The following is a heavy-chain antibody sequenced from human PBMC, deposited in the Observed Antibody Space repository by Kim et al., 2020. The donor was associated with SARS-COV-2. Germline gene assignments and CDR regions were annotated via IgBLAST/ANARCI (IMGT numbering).Heavy chain of an antibody. D-gene: IGHD6-19*01. Sequence: GGSLRLSCAASGFTFSSYGMHWVRQAPGKGLEWVAVISYDGSNKYYADSVKGRFTISRENSKNTLYLQMNSLRAEDTAVYYCAKDRYSSGWALGDYWGQGTLVTVSS. J-gene: IGHJ4*02. CDR3: AKDRYSSGWALGDY. V-gene: IGHV3-30*18. CDR1: GFTFSSYG. CDR2: ISYDGSNK.